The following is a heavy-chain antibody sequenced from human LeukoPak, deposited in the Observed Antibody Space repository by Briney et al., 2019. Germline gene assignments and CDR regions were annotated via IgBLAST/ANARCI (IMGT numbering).Heavy chain of an antibody. J-gene: IGHJ6*02. V-gene: IGHV3-74*01. CDR3: ARGDSSASYGYYYGLDV. D-gene: IGHD6-19*01. CDR1: GFTFRGHW. CDR2: RNSDGNSA. Sequence: QPGGSLRLSCAVSGFTFRGHWMHGVRQDSGKGRVWVARRNSDGNSAGYADSVKGRFTISRDNAKKTLYLQMNSLTVDDTGVFYCARGDSSASYGYYYGLDVWGQGTTVTVSS.